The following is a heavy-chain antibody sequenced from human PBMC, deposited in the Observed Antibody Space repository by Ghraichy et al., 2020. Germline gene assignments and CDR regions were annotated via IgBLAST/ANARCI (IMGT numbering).Heavy chain of an antibody. CDR2: IYYSGST. CDR3: ARDLYGDDHFDY. Sequence: SETLSLTCTVSGGSISSYYWSWIRQPPGKGLEWIGYIYYSGSTNYNPSLKSRVTISVDTSKNQFSLKLSSVTAADTAVYYCARDLYGDDHFDYWGQGTLVPGSS. CDR1: GGSISSYY. D-gene: IGHD4-17*01. J-gene: IGHJ4*02. V-gene: IGHV4-59*01.